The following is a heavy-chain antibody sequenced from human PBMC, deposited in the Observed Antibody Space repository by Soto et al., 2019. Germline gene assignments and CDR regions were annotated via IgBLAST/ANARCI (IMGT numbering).Heavy chain of an antibody. CDR2: IGPNSGVT. J-gene: IGHJ4*02. D-gene: IGHD3-16*01. Sequence: QVQLVQSGAEVKKPGASVKVSCKASGYTFTGHYMHWVRQAHGVGLEWMGWIGPNSGVTNYAQKFQGRVSMTRDTSISTVYMELTRLTSDDTAVYFCAREGELVAAATDFWGQGPLVTVSS. CDR1: GYTFTGHY. V-gene: IGHV1-2*02. CDR3: AREGELVAAATDF.